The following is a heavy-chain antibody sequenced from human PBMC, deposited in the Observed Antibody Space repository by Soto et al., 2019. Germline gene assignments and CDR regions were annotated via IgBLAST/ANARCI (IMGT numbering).Heavy chain of an antibody. CDR3: ARHIIAAADPNWFDP. J-gene: IGHJ5*02. Sequence: PGESLKISCKGSGYSFTIYWISWVRQMPGKGLEWMGRIDPSDSYTNYSPSFQGHVTISADKSISAAYLQWSSLKASDTAMYYCARHIIAAADPNWFDPWGQGTLVTVSS. D-gene: IGHD6-13*01. CDR1: GYSFTIYW. V-gene: IGHV5-10-1*01. CDR2: IDPSDSYT.